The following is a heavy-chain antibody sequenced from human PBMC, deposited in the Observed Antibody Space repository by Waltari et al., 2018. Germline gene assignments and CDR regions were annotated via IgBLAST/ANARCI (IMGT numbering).Heavy chain of an antibody. CDR3: ASTWPNYYDSSGYYALDY. J-gene: IGHJ4*02. D-gene: IGHD3-22*01. CDR2: SSSSSSYI. CDR1: GFTFSSYS. V-gene: IGHV3-21*01. Sequence: EVQLVESGGGLVKPGGSLRLSCAASGFTFSSYSMNWVRQAPGKGLYWVSSSSSSSSYIYYADSVKGRFTIARDNAKNSLYLQMNSLRAEDTAVYYCASTWPNYYDSSGYYALDYWGQGTLVTVSS.